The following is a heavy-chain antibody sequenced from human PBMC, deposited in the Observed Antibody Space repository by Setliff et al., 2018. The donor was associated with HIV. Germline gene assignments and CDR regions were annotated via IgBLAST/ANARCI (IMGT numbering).Heavy chain of an antibody. Sequence: ASVKVSCKASGYVFTTYVINWVRQAPGQGLEWLGWVNPNSGDAIYAQNFQGRVTMTRDTSINAAYMELRGLRSDDTAVYYCARNFGLSPSGKYYYYYGMDIWGQGTTVTVSS. J-gene: IGHJ6*02. D-gene: IGHD3-10*01. CDR2: VNPNSGDA. CDR3: ARNFGLSPSGKYYYYYGMDI. V-gene: IGHV1-2*02. CDR1: GYVFTTYV.